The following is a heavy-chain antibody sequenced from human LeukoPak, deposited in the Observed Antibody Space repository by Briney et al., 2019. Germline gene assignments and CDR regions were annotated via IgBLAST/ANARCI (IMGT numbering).Heavy chain of an antibody. CDR1: GGSISSGSYY. CDR3: ARAPGFGGDYYYYYYMDV. D-gene: IGHD2-21*02. CDR2: IYTSGST. Sequence: SQTLSLTCTVSGGSISSGSYYWSWIRQPAGKGLEWIGRIYTSGSTNYNPSLKSRVTISVDTSKNQFSLKLSSVTAADTAVYYCARAPGFGGDYYYYYYMDVWGKGTTVTVSS. V-gene: IGHV4-61*02. J-gene: IGHJ6*03.